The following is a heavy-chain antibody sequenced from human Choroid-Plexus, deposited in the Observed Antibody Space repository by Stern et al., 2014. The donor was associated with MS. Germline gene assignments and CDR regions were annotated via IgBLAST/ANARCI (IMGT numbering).Heavy chain of an antibody. Sequence: VQLVESGGGVGHPGRPLRLSCVASGFTFGSCAMHWVRQAPGKGLDWGGGVSHDGSYKYYAVSVKGRFTISRDNSQNALYMQMSSLRPEETAVYYCAKDRQYLTYFFDKWGQGSLVTVSS. V-gene: IGHV3-30*18. J-gene: IGHJ4*02. D-gene: IGHD2/OR15-2a*01. CDR2: VSHDGSYK. CDR3: AKDRQYLTYFFDK. CDR1: GFTFGSCA.